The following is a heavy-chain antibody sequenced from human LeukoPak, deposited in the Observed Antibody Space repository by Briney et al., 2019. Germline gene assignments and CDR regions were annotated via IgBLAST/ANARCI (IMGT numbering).Heavy chain of an antibody. CDR2: IYPGDSDT. CDR1: GYSFTSYR. CDR3: ARQKYYDFCSGGSYYYMDV. J-gene: IGHJ6*03. V-gene: IGHV5-51*01. D-gene: IGHD3-3*01. Sequence: GESLKISCKGSGYSFTSYRIGWVRQMPGKGLEWMGIIYPGDSDTRYSPSFQGQVTISADKSISTAYLQWSSLKASDTAMYYCARQKYYDFCSGGSYYYMDVWGKGTTVTVSS.